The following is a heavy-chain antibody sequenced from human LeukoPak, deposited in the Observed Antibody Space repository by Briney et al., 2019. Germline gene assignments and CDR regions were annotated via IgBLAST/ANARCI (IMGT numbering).Heavy chain of an antibody. CDR1: SGSFSGYY. CDR3: ASRSSIWSGYQDTLYYFDS. J-gene: IGHJ4*02. Sequence: PSETLSLTCAVYSGSFSGYYWNWIRQPPGKRLEWIGHIYYSGSTNYNPSLKSRVTISVDTSKNQFSLKLSSVTAADTAVYYCASRSSIWSGYQDTLYYFDSWGQGTLVTVSS. CDR2: IYYSGST. D-gene: IGHD3-3*01. V-gene: IGHV4-59*01.